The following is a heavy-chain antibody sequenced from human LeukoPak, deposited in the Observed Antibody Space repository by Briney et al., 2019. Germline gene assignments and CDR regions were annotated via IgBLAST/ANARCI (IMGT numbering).Heavy chain of an antibody. Sequence: ASVKVSCKASGYTFTGYYMHWVRQAPGQGLEWMGWINPNSGGTNYAQKFQGWVTMTRDMSISTAYMELSRLRSDDTAVYYCARVGGYGHYYFDYWGQGTLVTVSS. CDR1: GYTFTGYY. J-gene: IGHJ4*02. CDR3: ARVGGYGHYYFDY. D-gene: IGHD5-12*01. V-gene: IGHV1-2*04. CDR2: INPNSGGT.